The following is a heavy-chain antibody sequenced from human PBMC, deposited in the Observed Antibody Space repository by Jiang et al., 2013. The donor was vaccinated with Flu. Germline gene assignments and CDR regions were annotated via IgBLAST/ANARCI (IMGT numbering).Heavy chain of an antibody. CDR1: GYTFTNYG. D-gene: IGHD1-26*01. Sequence: AEVKKPGASVKVSCKTSGYTFTNYGISWVRQAPGQGLEWMGWISAYNDNTNYAQKLQGRVTMTTDTSTSTAYMELRSLRSDDTAVYYCARAPPTRYYSGSYWESFDYWGQGTLVTVSS. CDR3: ARAPPTRYYSGSYWESFDY. CDR2: ISAYNDNT. J-gene: IGHJ4*02. V-gene: IGHV1-18*01.